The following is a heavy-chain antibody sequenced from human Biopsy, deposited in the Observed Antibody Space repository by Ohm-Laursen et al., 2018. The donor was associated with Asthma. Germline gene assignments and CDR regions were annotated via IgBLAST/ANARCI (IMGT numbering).Heavy chain of an antibody. CDR3: ARAGALIVGDTMGY. J-gene: IGHJ4*02. D-gene: IGHD1-26*01. CDR2: INPSGGST. CDR1: GYTFTSYS. Sequence: ASVKASCKVSGYTFTSYSMHWARQAPGQGLEWMGIINPSGGSTSYAQKFQGRVTMTRDTSTSTVYMELSSLRSEDTAVYYCARAGALIVGDTMGYWGQGTLVTVSS. V-gene: IGHV1-46*01.